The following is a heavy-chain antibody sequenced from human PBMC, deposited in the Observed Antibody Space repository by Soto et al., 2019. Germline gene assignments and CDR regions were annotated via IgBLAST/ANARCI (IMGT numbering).Heavy chain of an antibody. CDR3: ARLAVAGSYYYCGMHV. J-gene: IGHJ6*04. Sequence: SETLSLTCTVSGGSISSSSYYWGWIRPPPGKGLEWIGRIYYSGSTYYNPSLKSRVPISVNTSKNQFSLKPSSVTAADTAVYYCARLAVAGSYYYCGMHVWGEGTTVTLSS. V-gene: IGHV4-39*01. D-gene: IGHD2-21*01. CDR2: IYYSGST. CDR1: GGSISSSSYY.